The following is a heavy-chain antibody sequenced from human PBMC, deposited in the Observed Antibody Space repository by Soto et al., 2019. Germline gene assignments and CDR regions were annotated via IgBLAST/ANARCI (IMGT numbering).Heavy chain of an antibody. CDR1: GFPFSIYS. CDR2: ITSDTNTI. CDR3: ARSVEGHFDY. Sequence: EVQLVESGGGLVQPGGSLRLPCVASGFPFSIYSMNWVRQAPGKGLEWSSYITSDTNTIQYADSVKGRFTISRDNAKNLVYLQMNSLRDEDTAVYFCARSVEGHFDYWGQGTVVTVSS. J-gene: IGHJ4*02. D-gene: IGHD6-19*01. V-gene: IGHV3-48*02.